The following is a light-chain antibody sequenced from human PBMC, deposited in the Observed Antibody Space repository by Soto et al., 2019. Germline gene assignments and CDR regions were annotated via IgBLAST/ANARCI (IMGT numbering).Light chain of an antibody. Sequence: QSVLTQPASVSGSPGQSITISCTGTSSDIGGYNYVSWYQQRPGKAPKLMIYDVSDRPSGVSNRFSGSKSGNTASLTIAGLQAEDEADYYCSSYTGSNTVVFGGGTKVTVL. CDR2: DVS. CDR3: SSYTGSNTVV. J-gene: IGLJ2*01. CDR1: SSDIGGYNY. V-gene: IGLV2-14*01.